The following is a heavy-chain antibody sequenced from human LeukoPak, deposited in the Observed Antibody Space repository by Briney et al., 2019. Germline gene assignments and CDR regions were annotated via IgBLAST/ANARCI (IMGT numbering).Heavy chain of an antibody. Sequence: ASVKVSCKASGGTFSSYAISWVRQAPGQGLEWRGWISAYNGNTNYAQKLQGRVTMTTDTSTSTAYMELRSLRSDDTAVYYCARDGDVMITFGGVINWGQGTLVTVSS. CDR3: ARDGDVMITFGGVIN. D-gene: IGHD3-16*01. J-gene: IGHJ4*02. CDR1: GGTFSSYA. CDR2: ISAYNGNT. V-gene: IGHV1-18*01.